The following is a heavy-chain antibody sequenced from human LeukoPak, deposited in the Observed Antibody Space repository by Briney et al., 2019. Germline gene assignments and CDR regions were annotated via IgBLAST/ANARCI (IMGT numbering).Heavy chain of an antibody. CDR3: ARHGFFGDSVAANWFDP. D-gene: IGHD2-21*01. CDR2: IYPGDSDT. CDR1: EYNFTTYW. V-gene: IGHV5-51*01. Sequence: GESLKISCKGSEYNFTTYWIAWVRRMPGKGLEWMGIIYPGDSDTRYSPSFQGQVTISADTSISIVYLQWSSLKASDTAIYYCARHGFFGDSVAANWFDPWGQGTLVTVSS. J-gene: IGHJ5*02.